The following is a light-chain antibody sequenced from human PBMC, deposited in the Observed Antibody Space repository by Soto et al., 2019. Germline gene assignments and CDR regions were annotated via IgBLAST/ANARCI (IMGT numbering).Light chain of an antibody. V-gene: IGLV2-14*01. CDR1: SSDVGGYNY. CDR2: DVS. Sequence: ALTQPACVSGSPGQSITISCTGTSSDVGGYNYVSWYQQHPGKAPKLMIYDVSNRPSGVSNRFSGSKSGNTASLTISGLQAEDEADYYCSSYTSSSTDVFGTGTKVTVL. J-gene: IGLJ1*01. CDR3: SSYTSSSTDV.